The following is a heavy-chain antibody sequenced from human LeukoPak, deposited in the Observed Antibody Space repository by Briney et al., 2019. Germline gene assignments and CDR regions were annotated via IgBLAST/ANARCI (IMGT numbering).Heavy chain of an antibody. CDR3: ARAMYYYDSSGYRRGDFDY. V-gene: IGHV4-34*01. Sequence: PSETLSLTCAVYGGSFSGYYWSWIRQPPGKGLEWIGEINHSGSTNYNPSLKSRVTISVDTSKNQFSLKLSSVTAADTAVYYCARAMYYYDSSGYRRGDFDYWGQGPLVPVSS. D-gene: IGHD3-22*01. J-gene: IGHJ4*02. CDR2: INHSGST. CDR1: GGSFSGYY.